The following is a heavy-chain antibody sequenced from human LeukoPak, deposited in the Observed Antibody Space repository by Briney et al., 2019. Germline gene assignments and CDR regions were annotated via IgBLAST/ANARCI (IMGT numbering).Heavy chain of an antibody. Sequence: GGSLRLSCATSGFTFSTYAMNWLRLAPGKGLEWVSVISGGGATTYYADSVKGRFTISRDNSKNTLFLVMNSLRDEDTAVYYCATTRDATYFNMIFDHWGQGTLVTVSS. D-gene: IGHD3-16*01. V-gene: IGHV3-23*01. CDR3: ATTRDATYFNMIFDH. J-gene: IGHJ4*02. CDR2: ISGGGATT. CDR1: GFTFSTYA.